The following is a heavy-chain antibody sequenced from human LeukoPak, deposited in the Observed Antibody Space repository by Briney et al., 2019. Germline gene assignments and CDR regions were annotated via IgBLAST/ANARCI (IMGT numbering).Heavy chain of an antibody. V-gene: IGHV4-34*01. CDR2: INHSGST. J-gene: IGHJ3*02. CDR1: GGSFSGYY. D-gene: IGHD2-2*02. Sequence: PSETLSLTCAVYGGSFSGYYWSWIRQPPGKGLEWIGEINHSGSTNYNPSLKSRVTISVDTSKNQFSLKLSSVTAADTAVYCCARRGRYCSSTSCYMNPRRDAFDIWGQGTMVTVSS. CDR3: ARRGRYCSSTSCYMNPRRDAFDI.